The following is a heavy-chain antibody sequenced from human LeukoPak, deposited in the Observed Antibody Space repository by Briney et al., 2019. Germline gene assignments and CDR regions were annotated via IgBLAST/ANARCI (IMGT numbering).Heavy chain of an antibody. CDR1: GYSISSGYY. J-gene: IGHJ3*02. CDR3: ARIQYYYDSSGDDAFDI. D-gene: IGHD3-22*01. CDR2: IYHSGST. Sequence: SETLSLTCTVSGYSISSGYYWGWIRQPPGKGLEWIGSIYHSGSTYYNPSLKSRVTISVDTSKNQFSLKLSSVTAADTAVYYCARIQYYYDSSGDDAFDIWGQGTMVTVSS. V-gene: IGHV4-38-2*02.